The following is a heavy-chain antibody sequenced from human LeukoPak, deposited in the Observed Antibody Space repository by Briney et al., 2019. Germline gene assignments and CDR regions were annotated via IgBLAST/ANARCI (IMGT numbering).Heavy chain of an antibody. J-gene: IGHJ4*02. D-gene: IGHD6-19*01. CDR3: VKNGWLDY. Sequence: GGSLRLSCAASGFTFSSQNMNWSRQAPGKGLEWVAYISTSGDSTKYADSVEGRFTISRDNAENSLYLLMNSLRVEDTAVYYCVKNGWLDYWGQGILVTVSS. CDR2: ISTSGDST. V-gene: IGHV3-21*06. CDR1: GFTFSSQN.